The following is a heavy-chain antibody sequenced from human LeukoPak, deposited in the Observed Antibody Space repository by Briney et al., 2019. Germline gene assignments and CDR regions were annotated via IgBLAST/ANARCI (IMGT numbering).Heavy chain of an antibody. CDR1: GFTFSSYW. V-gene: IGHV3-7*01. CDR3: ASIALPAARSYWYFDL. D-gene: IGHD2-2*01. J-gene: IGHJ2*01. CDR2: IKQDGSEK. Sequence: GGSLRLSCAASGFTFSSYWMSWVRQAPGKGLEWVANIKQDGSEKYYVDSVKGRFTISRDNAKNSLYLQMNSLRAEDTAVYYCASIALPAARSYWYFDLWGRGTLVTVSS.